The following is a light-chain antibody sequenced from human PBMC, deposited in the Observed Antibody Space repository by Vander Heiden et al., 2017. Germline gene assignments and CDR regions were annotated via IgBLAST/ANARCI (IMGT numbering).Light chain of an antibody. J-gene: IGLJ3*02. Sequence: TVVTQEPSFSVSPGGTVTLTCGLSSGSVSTSYSPGWFQQTPGQAPRTLIYNKTARSSGVPARFSGSCPGKKAALTITGAQAHEESEYYCGRYMCSGLWVFGGGTKLTVL. CDR1: SGSVSTSYS. CDR2: NKT. V-gene: IGLV8-61*01. CDR3: GRYMCSGLWV.